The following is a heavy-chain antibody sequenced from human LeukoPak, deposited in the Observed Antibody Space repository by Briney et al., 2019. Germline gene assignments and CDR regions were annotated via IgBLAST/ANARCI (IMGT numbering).Heavy chain of an antibody. CDR1: GYSINSAFY. V-gene: IGHV4-38-2*02. CDR2: VFHRGTT. CDR3: ARGFRGASFDY. D-gene: IGHD1-26*01. J-gene: IGHJ4*02. Sequence: SETLSLTCTVSGYSINSAFYWGWIRVPPGKGLEWIGSVFHRGTTYYNSSLKSRVNISIDTSKKQFSLKVSSVTAADTAVYYCARGFRGASFDYWGQGTLVTVSS.